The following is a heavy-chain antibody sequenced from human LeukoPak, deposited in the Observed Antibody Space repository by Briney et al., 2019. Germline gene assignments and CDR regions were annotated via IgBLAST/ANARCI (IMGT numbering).Heavy chain of an antibody. J-gene: IGHJ3*02. CDR1: GTRITTYW. CDR2: IFPGDSDT. V-gene: IGHV5-51*01. D-gene: IGHD3-16*01. CDR3: ATYFAGAETFDI. Sequence: GESLKISCKASGTRITTYWIGWVRQKPGKGLEWMGLIFPGDSDTKYSPSFQGQVTVSADKSISTAYLQWSSLKASDTAMYYCATYFAGAETFDIWGQGTMVTVSS.